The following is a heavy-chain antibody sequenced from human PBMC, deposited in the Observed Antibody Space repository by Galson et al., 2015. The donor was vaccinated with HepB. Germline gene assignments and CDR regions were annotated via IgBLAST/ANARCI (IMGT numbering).Heavy chain of an antibody. D-gene: IGHD5-24*01. V-gene: IGHV3-21*01. CDR1: GFTFGRYS. Sequence: SLRLSCAASGFTFGRYSMNWVRQAPGKGLEWVSSISTYSSSYSSRYIYYADSVKGRFTISRDNAKNSLYLQMNSLRAEDTAVYYCARSRDGYNTGDYGGQGTLVIVSS. J-gene: IGHJ4*02. CDR2: ISTYSSSYSSRYI. CDR3: ARSRDGYNTGDY.